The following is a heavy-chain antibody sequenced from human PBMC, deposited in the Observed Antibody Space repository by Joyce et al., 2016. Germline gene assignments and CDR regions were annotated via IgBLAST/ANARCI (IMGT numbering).Heavy chain of an antibody. CDR3: ARGPRSNWGLVWFDP. Sequence: QVQLQQWGAGLLKPSETLSLTCAVYGGSFSGYYWSWISQPPGKGLEWIGEINHSGSTNYNPSLNSRVTISVDTSKNQFSLKLSSVTAADTAVYYCARGPRSNWGLVWFDPWGQGTLVTVSS. CDR1: GGSFSGYY. D-gene: IGHD7-27*01. J-gene: IGHJ5*02. V-gene: IGHV4-34*01. CDR2: INHSGST.